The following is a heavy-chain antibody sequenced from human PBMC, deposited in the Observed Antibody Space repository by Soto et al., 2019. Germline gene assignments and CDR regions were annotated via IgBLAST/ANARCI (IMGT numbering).Heavy chain of an antibody. J-gene: IGHJ4*02. CDR3: STTYYDILTGYPSDDY. CDR2: ISSSSSTI. Sequence: GGSLRLSCAASGFTFSSYSMNWVRQAPGKGLEWVSYISSSSSTIYYADSVKGRFTISRDNAKNSLYLQMNSLRAEDTAVYYCSTTYYDILTGYPSDDYWGQGTLVTVSS. V-gene: IGHV3-48*01. CDR1: GFTFSSYS. D-gene: IGHD3-9*01.